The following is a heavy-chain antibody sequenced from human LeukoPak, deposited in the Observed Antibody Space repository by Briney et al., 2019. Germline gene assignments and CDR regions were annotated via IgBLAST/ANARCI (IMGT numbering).Heavy chain of an antibody. CDR3: ASGSYYLDF. Sequence: SETLSLTCTVSGGSISSHYWSWIRQPPGKGLEWIGYIYYSGSTNYNPSLKSRVTISVVTSKNQFSLKLSSVTAADTAIYYCASGSYYLDFWGQGTLVTVSS. D-gene: IGHD1-26*01. CDR1: GGSISSHY. V-gene: IGHV4-59*11. CDR2: IYYSGST. J-gene: IGHJ4*02.